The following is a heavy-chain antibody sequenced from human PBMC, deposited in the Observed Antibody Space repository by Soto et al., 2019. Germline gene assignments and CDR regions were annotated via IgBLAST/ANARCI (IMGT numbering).Heavy chain of an antibody. CDR3: ARHAVAGLLCYFDY. CDR2: IYYSGST. V-gene: IGHV4-59*08. CDR1: GGSISSYY. D-gene: IGHD6-19*01. Sequence: PSETLSLTCTVSGGSISSYYWSWIRQPPGKGLEWIGYIYYSGSTNYNPSLRSRVTMSVDTSKNQFSLKLNSVAAADTAVYYCARHAVAGLLCYFDYWGQGTLVTVSS. J-gene: IGHJ4*02.